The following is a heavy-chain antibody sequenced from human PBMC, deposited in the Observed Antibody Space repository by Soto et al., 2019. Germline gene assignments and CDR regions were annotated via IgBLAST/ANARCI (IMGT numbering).Heavy chain of an antibody. CDR2: ISGGGGST. CDR3: AKSPGGYDYIWGSYPPRGYFDY. V-gene: IGHV3-23*01. Sequence: GGSLRLSCAASGFTFSSYAMSWVRQAPGKGLEWVSAISGGGGSTYYTDSVKGRFTISRDNSKNTLYLQMNSLRAEDTALYYCAKSPGGYDYIWGSYPPRGYFDYWGQGTLVTVS. D-gene: IGHD3-16*02. J-gene: IGHJ4*02. CDR1: GFTFSSYA.